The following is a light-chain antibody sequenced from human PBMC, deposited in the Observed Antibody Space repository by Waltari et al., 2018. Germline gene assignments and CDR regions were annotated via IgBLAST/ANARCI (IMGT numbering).Light chain of an antibody. CDR2: ATS. Sequence: EIVLTQSPDTLSLSLGERATLSCRASDILSPSYLAWYQQRPGQAPRLLLFATSSTAAGTPDRFSCSGSGTDFTLTISRLQAEDVAVYYCQQYGVSPIYTFGQGTKLEIK. CDR3: QQYGVSPIYT. J-gene: IGKJ2*01. V-gene: IGKV3-20*01. CDR1: DILSPSY.